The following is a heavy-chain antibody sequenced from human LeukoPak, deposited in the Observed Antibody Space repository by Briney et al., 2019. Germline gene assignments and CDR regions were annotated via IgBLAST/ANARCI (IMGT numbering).Heavy chain of an antibody. CDR2: MNPNSGNT. CDR1: GYTFTSYD. J-gene: IGHJ5*02. D-gene: IGHD3-16*01. CDR3: ARNRGGLIRPLVPDNWFDP. V-gene: IGHV1-8*01. Sequence: ASVKVSCKASGYTFTSYDINWVRQATGQGLEWMGWMNPNSGNTGYAQKFQGRVTMTRNTSISTAYMELSSLRSEDTAVYYCARNRGGLIRPLVPDNWFDPWGQGTLVTVSS.